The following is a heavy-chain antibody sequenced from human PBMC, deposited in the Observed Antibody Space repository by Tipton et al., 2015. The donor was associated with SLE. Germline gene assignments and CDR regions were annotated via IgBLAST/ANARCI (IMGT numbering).Heavy chain of an antibody. CDR1: GFTFSSYS. V-gene: IGHV3-21*01. D-gene: IGHD1-14*01. CDR2: ISSSSSYI. J-gene: IGHJ2*01. CDR3: MTSEPPVYFDL. Sequence: GSLRLSCAASGFTFSSYSMNWVRQAPGKGLGWVSSISSSSSYIYYADSVKGRFTISRDNAKNSLYLQMNSLRAEDTAVYYCMTSEPPVYFDLWGRGTLVTVSS.